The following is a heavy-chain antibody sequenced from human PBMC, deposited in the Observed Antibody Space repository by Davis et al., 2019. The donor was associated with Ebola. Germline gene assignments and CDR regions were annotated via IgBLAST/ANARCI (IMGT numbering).Heavy chain of an antibody. CDR3: ARGGSWGLGGEDY. Sequence: GGSLRLSCAASGFTVSSNYMNWVRQAPGKGLEWVSSISSSSSYIYYADSVKGRFTISRDNAKNSLYLQMNSLRAEDTAVYYCARGGSWGLGGEDYWGQGTLVTVSS. D-gene: IGHD1-26*01. J-gene: IGHJ4*02. CDR2: ISSSSSYI. CDR1: GFTVSSNY. V-gene: IGHV3-21*01.